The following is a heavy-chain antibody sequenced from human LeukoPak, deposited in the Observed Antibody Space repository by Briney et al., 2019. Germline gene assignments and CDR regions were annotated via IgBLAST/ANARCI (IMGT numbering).Heavy chain of an antibody. Sequence: GGSLRLSCAASGFTFSRYWMHWVRQAPGKGLMWVSRISPDGSTTLYADSVKGRFTISRDNAKNTLYLQMNSLRAEDTAVYYCAKGSSGYDAFDIWGQGTMVTVSS. J-gene: IGHJ3*02. CDR3: AKGSSGYDAFDI. V-gene: IGHV3-74*03. CDR2: ISPDGSTT. CDR1: GFTFSRYW. D-gene: IGHD3-22*01.